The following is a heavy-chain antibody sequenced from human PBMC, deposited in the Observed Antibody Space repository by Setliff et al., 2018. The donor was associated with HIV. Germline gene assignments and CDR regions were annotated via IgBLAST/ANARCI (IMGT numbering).Heavy chain of an antibody. CDR3: ARTDYGGNSGGNYFDY. CDR2: ISAYNGNT. D-gene: IGHD4-17*01. J-gene: IGHJ4*02. V-gene: IGHV1-18*01. CDR1: GYTFTSYG. Sequence: GASVKVSCKASGYTFTSYGISWVRQAPGQGLEWMGWISAYNGNTNYAQKLQGRVTMTTDTATSTAYMEVRSLRSDDTAVYYCARTDYGGNSGGNYFDYWGQGTLVTVSS.